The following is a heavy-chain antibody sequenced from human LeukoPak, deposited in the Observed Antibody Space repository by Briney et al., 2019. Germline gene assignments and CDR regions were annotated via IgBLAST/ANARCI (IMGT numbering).Heavy chain of an antibody. CDR1: GFTFSSYA. CDR3: AKWGITIFGVAPFDY. CDR2: ISGSGGST. J-gene: IGHJ4*02. D-gene: IGHD3-3*01. Sequence: EAGGSLRLSCAASGFTFSSYAMSWVRQAPGKGLEWVSAISGSGGSTYYADSVKGRFTISRDNSKNTLYLQMNSLRAEDTAVYYCAKWGITIFGVAPFDYWGQGTLVTVSS. V-gene: IGHV3-23*01.